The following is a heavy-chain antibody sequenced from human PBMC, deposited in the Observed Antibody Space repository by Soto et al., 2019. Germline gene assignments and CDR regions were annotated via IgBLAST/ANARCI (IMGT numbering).Heavy chain of an antibody. D-gene: IGHD2-2*01. Sequence: QVQLVESGGGVVQPGRSLRLSCAASGFTFSSYAMHWVRQAPGKGLEWVAVISYDGSNKYYADSVKGRFTISRDNSKNTRYLQMNSLRAEDTAVYYCARDALGYCSSTSCYPIPGDSWFDPWGQGTLVTVSS. CDR3: ARDALGYCSSTSCYPIPGDSWFDP. J-gene: IGHJ5*02. CDR2: ISYDGSNK. CDR1: GFTFSSYA. V-gene: IGHV3-30-3*01.